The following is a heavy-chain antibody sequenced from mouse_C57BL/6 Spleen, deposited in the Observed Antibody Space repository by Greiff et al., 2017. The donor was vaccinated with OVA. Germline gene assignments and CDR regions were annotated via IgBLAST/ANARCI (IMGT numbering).Heavy chain of an antibody. CDR3: ARSYDYEGAWFAY. CDR1: GYTFTSYW. D-gene: IGHD2-4*01. Sequence: VQLQQSGAELVKPGASVKLSCKASGYTFTSYWMHWVKQRPGQGLEWIGMIHPNSGSTNYNEKFKSKATLTVDKSSSTAYMQLSSLTSEDSAVYYCARSYDYEGAWFAYWGQGTLVTVSA. J-gene: IGHJ3*01. CDR2: IHPNSGST. V-gene: IGHV1-64*01.